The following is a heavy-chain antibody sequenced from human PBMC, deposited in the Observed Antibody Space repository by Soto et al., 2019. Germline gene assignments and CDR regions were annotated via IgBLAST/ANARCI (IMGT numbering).Heavy chain of an antibody. CDR1: GGSFSGYQ. J-gene: IGHJ6*02. CDR2: INHRGST. V-gene: IGHV4-34*01. Sequence: LSLTCAVYGGSFSGYQWSWIRQPPGKGLEWIGEINHRGSTNHNPSLMSRVNILVDTSKNQFSLKLRSVTAADTAVYHCARGRQVVPISLFRRAGDYSLDVWGQGTTVTVSS. CDR3: ARGRQVVPISLFRRAGDYSLDV. D-gene: IGHD2-15*01.